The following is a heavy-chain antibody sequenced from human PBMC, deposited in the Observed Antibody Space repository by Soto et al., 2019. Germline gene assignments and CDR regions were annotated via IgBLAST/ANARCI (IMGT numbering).Heavy chain of an antibody. CDR2: INHSESH. Sequence: NPSETLSRTFNVYGRPFSDYYWSRIRQPPGKGQERIGEINHSESHNYNPSLKSRVTISIDTSKYQFSLRLSSVTAADTSVYYCARNRYSVTRSVYSYYGMDVWGLGTTVS. D-gene: IGHD5-12*01. J-gene: IGHJ6*02. CDR3: ARNRYSVTRSVYSYYGMDV. CDR1: GRPFSDYY. V-gene: IGHV4-34*01.